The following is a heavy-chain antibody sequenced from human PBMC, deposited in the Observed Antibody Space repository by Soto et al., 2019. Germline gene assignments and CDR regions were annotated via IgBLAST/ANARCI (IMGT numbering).Heavy chain of an antibody. D-gene: IGHD1-20*01. V-gene: IGHV3-23*01. Sequence: EVQLLESGGDLVQPGGSLRLSCSSSGFSFNNYVMNWVRQASGKGLEWVSTVSPTGDSTFYADSVKGRFTISRDNSKNTPELQMDSLRAEDVAGYYCAKRAITASYKWGAFDAWGQGTTVTVSS. CDR1: GFSFNNYV. J-gene: IGHJ3*01. CDR2: VSPTGDST. CDR3: AKRAITASYKWGAFDA.